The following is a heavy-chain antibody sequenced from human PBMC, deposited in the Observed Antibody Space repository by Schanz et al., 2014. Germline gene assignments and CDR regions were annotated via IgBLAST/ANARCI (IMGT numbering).Heavy chain of an antibody. Sequence: EVRLVESGGGFVQPGGSLRLSCAASTFTFSSYWMHWVRQAPGKGLVWVSIIYSDGSTYYVDSVKGRFIISRDNSKNTVYLQMNSLRAEDTALYYCAKDPHKDYGGKPQTFDIWGQGTMVTVSS. J-gene: IGHJ3*02. CDR2: IYSDGST. CDR3: AKDPHKDYGGKPQTFDI. D-gene: IGHD4-17*01. V-gene: IGHV3-66*01. CDR1: TFTFSSYW.